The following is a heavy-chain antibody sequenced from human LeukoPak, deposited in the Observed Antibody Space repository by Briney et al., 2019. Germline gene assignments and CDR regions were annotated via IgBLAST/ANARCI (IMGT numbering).Heavy chain of an antibody. CDR1: GFTLSNYW. CDR3: ARGGGTDTHDWYFDL. J-gene: IGHJ2*01. V-gene: IGHV3-74*01. D-gene: IGHD3-16*01. Sequence: QPGGSLRLSCAASGFTLSNYWMIHWVRQVPGKGLQWVSRINNDGNLKTDGRDTGYADSVKGRFTISTDNAKNTLYLQMNSLRAEDTAVYYCARGGGTDTHDWYFDLWGRGTQVTVSS. CDR2: INNDGNLKTDGRDT.